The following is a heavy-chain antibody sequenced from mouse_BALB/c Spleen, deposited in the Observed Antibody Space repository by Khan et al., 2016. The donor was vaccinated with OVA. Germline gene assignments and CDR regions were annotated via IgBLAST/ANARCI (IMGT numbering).Heavy chain of an antibody. CDR3: TRPCTTEYDYGMDY. Sequence: EVELVESGGGLVQPGGSLKLSCAASGFTFSSYTMSWVRQTPDKRLEWVAFISHGGSSAYYPDTVKGRFTSSRDNAKNTLYLQMSSLKSEDTAMYYCTRPCTTEYDYGMDYWGQGTSVTISS. V-gene: IGHV5-12-2*01. D-gene: IGHD1-1*01. CDR1: GFTFSSYT. CDR2: ISHGGSSA. J-gene: IGHJ4*01.